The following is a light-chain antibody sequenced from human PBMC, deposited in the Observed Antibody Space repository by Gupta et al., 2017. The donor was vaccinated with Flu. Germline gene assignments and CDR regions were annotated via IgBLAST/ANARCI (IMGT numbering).Light chain of an antibody. J-gene: IGLJ1*01. Sequence: QSALTQSASVSGSPGQSLAISCTGTSSDVGGYNNVSWYQQHPGKAPKLMIYEVSNRPSGVSNRFSGSKSENTASLTISGLQAEDEADYYCSSYTSSSTLYVFGTGTKVTVL. CDR3: SSYTSSSTLYV. CDR2: EVS. CDR1: SSDVGGYNN. V-gene: IGLV2-14*01.